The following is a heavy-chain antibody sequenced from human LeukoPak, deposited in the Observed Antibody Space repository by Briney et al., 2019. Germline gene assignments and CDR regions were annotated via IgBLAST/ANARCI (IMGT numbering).Heavy chain of an antibody. J-gene: IGHJ6*02. Sequence: GGSLRLSCAASGFTFSSYAMHWVRQAPGKGVEWVAVISYDGSNKYYADSVKGRFTISRDNSKNTLYLQMNSLRAEDAAVYYCASTTLWSGYFYGMDVWGQGTTVTVSS. CDR1: GFTFSSYA. CDR2: ISYDGSNK. D-gene: IGHD3-3*01. CDR3: ASTTLWSGYFYGMDV. V-gene: IGHV3-30*04.